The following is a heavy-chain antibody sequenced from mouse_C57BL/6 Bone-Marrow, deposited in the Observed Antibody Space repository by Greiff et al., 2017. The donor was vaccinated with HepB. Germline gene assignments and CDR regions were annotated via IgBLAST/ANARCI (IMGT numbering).Heavy chain of an antibody. V-gene: IGHV1-19*01. CDR3: ASPQYYGWFAY. D-gene: IGHD1-1*01. CDR2: INPYNGGT. Sequence: EVQLQQSGPVLVKPGASVKMSCKASGYTFTDYYMNWVKQSHGKSLEWIGVINPYNGGTSYNQKFKGKATLTVDKSSSTAYMELNSLTSEDSAVDYCASPQYYGWFAYWGQGTLVTVSA. J-gene: IGHJ3*01. CDR1: GYTFTDYY.